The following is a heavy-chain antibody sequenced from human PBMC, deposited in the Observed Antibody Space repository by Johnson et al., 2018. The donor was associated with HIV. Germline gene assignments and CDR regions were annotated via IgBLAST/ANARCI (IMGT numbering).Heavy chain of an antibody. CDR3: AKGVTYYYDSSGFTHAFEI. J-gene: IGHJ3*02. Sequence: VQLLESGGGLMQPGGSLRLSCAASGFIVSSNCMTWVRQAPGKGLEWVSVIYSGGSTYYVDSVKGRFTISRDNSKNTLYLQMNSLRAEDTAVYYCAKGVTYYYDSSGFTHAFEIWGQGTMVTVSS. D-gene: IGHD3-22*01. V-gene: IGHV3-53*01. CDR2: IYSGGST. CDR1: GFIVSSNC.